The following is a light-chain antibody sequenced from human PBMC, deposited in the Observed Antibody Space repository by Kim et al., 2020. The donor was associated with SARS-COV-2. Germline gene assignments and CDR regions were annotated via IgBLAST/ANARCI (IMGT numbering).Light chain of an antibody. CDR2: AAS. CDR3: QQYNNWPLT. Sequence: VSPGEEATLSCRASQDISSHLAWYQQKPGQAPRLLIYAASTRATGFPARFSGSGSGTEFTLTISSLQSEDFAVYSCQQYNNWPLTFGGGTKVDIK. CDR1: QDISSH. J-gene: IGKJ4*01. V-gene: IGKV3-15*01.